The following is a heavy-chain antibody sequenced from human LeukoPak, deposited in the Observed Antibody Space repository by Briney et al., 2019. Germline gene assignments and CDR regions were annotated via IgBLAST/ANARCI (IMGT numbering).Heavy chain of an antibody. D-gene: IGHD6-19*01. CDR3: ASLRTSGWYFDY. CDR2: IYYSGST. Sequence: SETLSLTCTVSGGSITNISYYWGWIRQPPGKGLEWIGSIYYSGSTNYNPSLKSRLTISVDTSKNQFSLKLSPVTAADAAVYYCASLRTSGWYFDYWGQGTLVTVSS. V-gene: IGHV4-39*01. CDR1: GGSITNISYY. J-gene: IGHJ4*02.